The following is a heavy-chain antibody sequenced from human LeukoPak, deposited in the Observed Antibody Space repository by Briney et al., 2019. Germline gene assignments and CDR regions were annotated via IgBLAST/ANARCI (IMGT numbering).Heavy chain of an antibody. J-gene: IGHJ5*02. D-gene: IGHD4-11*01. V-gene: IGHV1-2*02. Sequence: GASVKVSCKASGYTFTGYYMHWVRQAPGQGLEWMGWINPNSGGTNYAQKFQGRVTMTRDTSISTAYMELSRLRSDDTAVYYCARSMTTVTTSWFDPWGQGNLVTVSS. CDR3: ARSMTTVTTSWFDP. CDR2: INPNSGGT. CDR1: GYTFTGYY.